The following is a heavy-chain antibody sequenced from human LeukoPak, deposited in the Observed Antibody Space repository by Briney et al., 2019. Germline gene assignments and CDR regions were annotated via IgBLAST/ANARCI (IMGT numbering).Heavy chain of an antibody. Sequence: SETLSLTCTVSGGSISSGGYYWSWIRQHPGKGLEWIGYIYYSGSTYYNPSLKSRVTISVDTSKNQFSLKLSSVTAADTAVYYCAREGGFYRPLDYSGQGTLVTVSS. CDR1: GGSISSGGYY. CDR3: AREGGFYRPLDY. CDR2: IYYSGST. D-gene: IGHD3-3*01. V-gene: IGHV4-31*03. J-gene: IGHJ4*02.